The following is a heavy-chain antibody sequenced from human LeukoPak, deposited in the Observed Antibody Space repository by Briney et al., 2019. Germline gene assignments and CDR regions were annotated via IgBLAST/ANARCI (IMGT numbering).Heavy chain of an antibody. J-gene: IGHJ4*02. CDR3: ARDVGDYDSSGSTFDY. D-gene: IGHD3-22*01. CDR1: GGSISSGSYY. Sequence: SETLSLTCTVSGGSISSGSYYWSWIRQPAGKGLEWIGRIYTSGSTNYNPSLKSRVTISVDTSKNQFSLKLSSVTAADTAVYYCARDVGDYDSSGSTFDYWGQGTLVTVSS. CDR2: IYTSGST. V-gene: IGHV4-61*02.